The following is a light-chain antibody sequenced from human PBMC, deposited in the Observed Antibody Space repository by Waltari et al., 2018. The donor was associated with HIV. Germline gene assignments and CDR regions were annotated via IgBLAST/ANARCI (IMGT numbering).Light chain of an antibody. CDR1: NIGSKS. CDR3: QSADSSGTWV. Sequence: SYVLTQPPSVSVAPGKTARITCGGNNIGSKSVHWYQQKPGQAPVLVIYKDTERPSGIPERFSGSSSGTTVTLTISGVQAEDEADYYCQSADSSGTWVFGGGTKLTVL. V-gene: IGLV3-25*03. CDR2: KDT. J-gene: IGLJ3*02.